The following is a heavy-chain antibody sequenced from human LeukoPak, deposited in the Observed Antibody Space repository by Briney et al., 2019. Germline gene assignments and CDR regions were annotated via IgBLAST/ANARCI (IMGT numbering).Heavy chain of an antibody. CDR1: GDSINTYY. D-gene: IGHD2-15*01. Sequence: PSETLSLTCTVSGDSINTYYWNWVRQPPGKGLEWIGNVYYSGSTNYNPSLKSRVTISIDTSKNQFSLNLNSVTAADTAVYYCARGWCSGGACPIDYWGQGTRLTVSS. CDR3: ARGWCSGGACPIDY. V-gene: IGHV4-59*01. CDR2: VYYSGST. J-gene: IGHJ4*02.